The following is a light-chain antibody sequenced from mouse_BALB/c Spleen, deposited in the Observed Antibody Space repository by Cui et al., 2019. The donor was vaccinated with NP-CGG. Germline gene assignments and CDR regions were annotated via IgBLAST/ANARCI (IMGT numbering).Light chain of an antibody. CDR1: TGAVTTNNY. V-gene: IGLV1*01. CDR3: ALWYSNHWV. Sequence: QAGVTQVYALTTSPGETVTLTCRSSTGAVTTNNYANWVQEKPDHLFTGLIGGTNNRVPGVPARFSGSLIGDKAVLTITGAQTEDEAIYFCALWYSNHWVFGGGTKLTVL. CDR2: GTN. J-gene: IGLJ1*01.